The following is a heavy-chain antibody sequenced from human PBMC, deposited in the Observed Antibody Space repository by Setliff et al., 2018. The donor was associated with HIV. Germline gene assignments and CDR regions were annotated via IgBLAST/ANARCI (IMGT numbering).Heavy chain of an antibody. CDR2: ITGTGSGR. D-gene: IGHD3-10*01. CDR1: GFTLSSYS. J-gene: IGHJ3*02. CDR3: AKATFFYGSGAGSAFDI. Sequence: GGSLRLSCAASGFTLSSYSMHWVRQAPGKGLEWVSYITGTGSGRDYADSVKGRFTISRDNAKDSLYLQMNSLRAEDMALYYCAKATFFYGSGAGSAFDIWGQGTMVTVSS. V-gene: IGHV3-21*04.